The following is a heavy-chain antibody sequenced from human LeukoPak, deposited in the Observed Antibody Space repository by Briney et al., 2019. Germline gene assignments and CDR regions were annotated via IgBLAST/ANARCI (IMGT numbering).Heavy chain of an antibody. Sequence: PSETLSLTCAASGVPFSNYYWRWVRQSPSQGLEWIGEINHSGYTNYNPSLKSRVTMSIDTSKNQFSLKLTSVTAADAGVYYCTRAVAGHPDWGQGTLVTVSS. CDR2: INHSGYT. CDR1: GVPFSNYY. D-gene: IGHD6-19*01. J-gene: IGHJ4*02. CDR3: TRAVAGHPD. V-gene: IGHV4-34*01.